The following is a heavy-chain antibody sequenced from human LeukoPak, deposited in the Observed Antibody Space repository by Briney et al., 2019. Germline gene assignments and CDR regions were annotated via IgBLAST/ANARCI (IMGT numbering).Heavy chain of an antibody. V-gene: IGHV1-18*01. J-gene: IGHJ5*02. CDR3: ARDRSNYDFWSGYYTVWFDP. CDR1: GYTFTSYG. D-gene: IGHD3-3*01. CDR2: ISAYNGNT. Sequence: ASVKVSCKASGYTFTSYGISWVRQAPGQGLEWMGWISAYNGNTNYAQKLQGRVIMTTDTSTSTAYMELRSLRSDDTAVYYCARDRSNYDFWSGYYTVWFDPWGQGTLVTVSS.